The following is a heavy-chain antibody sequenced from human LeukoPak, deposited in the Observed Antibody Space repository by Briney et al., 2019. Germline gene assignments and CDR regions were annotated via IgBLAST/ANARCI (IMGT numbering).Heavy chain of an antibody. CDR2: IYTSGST. Sequence: SETLSLTCTVSGGSISSYYWSWIRQPAGKGLEWIGRIYTSGSTNYNPSLKSRVTMSVDTSKNQFSLKLSSVTAADTAVYYCARDVDYYDSSGSLPSNWFDPWGQGTLVIVSS. D-gene: IGHD3-22*01. J-gene: IGHJ5*02. V-gene: IGHV4-4*07. CDR1: GGSISSYY. CDR3: ARDVDYYDSSGSLPSNWFDP.